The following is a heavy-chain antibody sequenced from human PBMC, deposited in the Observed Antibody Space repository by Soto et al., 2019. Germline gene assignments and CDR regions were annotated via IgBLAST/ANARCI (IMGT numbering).Heavy chain of an antibody. Sequence: ASVKVSCKASGYTFTSYAMHWVRQAPGQGLEWMGIINPSGGSTSYAQKFQGRVTMTRDTSTSTVYMELSSLRSEDTAVYYCARVYCSGGSCYSIDYWGQGTLVTVSS. D-gene: IGHD2-15*01. CDR3: ARVYCSGGSCYSIDY. J-gene: IGHJ4*02. V-gene: IGHV1-46*03. CDR2: INPSGGST. CDR1: GYTFTSYA.